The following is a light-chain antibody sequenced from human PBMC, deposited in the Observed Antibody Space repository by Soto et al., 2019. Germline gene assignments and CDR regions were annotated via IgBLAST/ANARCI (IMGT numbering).Light chain of an antibody. CDR3: SSYTGSNTLIYV. J-gene: IGLJ1*01. CDR2: DVS. Sequence: QSALTQPASVSGSPGQSITISCTGTSRDVGGYNYVSWYQQHPGKAPKVIIYDVSNRPSGVSNRFSASKSGNTASLTISGLQAEVEGYYYCSSYTGSNTLIYVFGTGTKLTVL. CDR1: SRDVGGYNY. V-gene: IGLV2-14*03.